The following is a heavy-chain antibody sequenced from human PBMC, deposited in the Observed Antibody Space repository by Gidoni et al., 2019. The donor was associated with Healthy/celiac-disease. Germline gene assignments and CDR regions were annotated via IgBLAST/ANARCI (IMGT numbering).Heavy chain of an antibody. CDR1: GSSITSGSF. D-gene: IGHD2-2*01. CDR2: IYHTGNT. V-gene: IGHV4-38-2*02. J-gene: IGHJ3*02. CDR3: ARDRNIVVLPAAMLEGGYDAFDI. Sequence: QVQLQESGPGLVKPSETLSLTCAVSGSSITSGSFWGWIRQPPGKGLEWVGSIYHTGNTYYNPSLKSRVTISVDTSKNQFSLKLSFVTAADAAVYYCARDRNIVVLPAAMLEGGYDAFDIWGQGTMVSVSS.